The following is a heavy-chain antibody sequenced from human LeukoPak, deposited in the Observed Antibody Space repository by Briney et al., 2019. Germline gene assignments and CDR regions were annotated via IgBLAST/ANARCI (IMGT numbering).Heavy chain of an antibody. V-gene: IGHV4-39*07. CDR1: GGSISSSSYY. CDR2: IYYSGST. CDR3: ARFWGSYVNWFDP. Sequence: SETLSLTCTVSGGSISSSSYYWGWIRQPPGKGLEWIGSIYYSGSTYYNPSLKSRVTISMDRSKNQFSLKLNSVTAADTAVYYCARFWGSYVNWFDPWGQGTLVTVSS. D-gene: IGHD3-16*01. J-gene: IGHJ5*02.